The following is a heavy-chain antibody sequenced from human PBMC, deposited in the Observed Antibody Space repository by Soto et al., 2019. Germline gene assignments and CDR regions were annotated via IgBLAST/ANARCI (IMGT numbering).Heavy chain of an antibody. V-gene: IGHV4-61*01. CDR2: SHYSGTT. CDR3: ARSALIVGGTQWFDP. J-gene: IGHJ5*02. Sequence: SSETLSLTCTVSGGSVSSGTYYWSWIRQPPGKGLEWIGYSHYSGTTNYNPSLNSRVAILVDTSKNQFSLKLSSVTAADTAVYYCARSALIVGGTQWFDPWGQGTLVTVS. D-gene: IGHD1-26*01. CDR1: GGSVSSGTYY.